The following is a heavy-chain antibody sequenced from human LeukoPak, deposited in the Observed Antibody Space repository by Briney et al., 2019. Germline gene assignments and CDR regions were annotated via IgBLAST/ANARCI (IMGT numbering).Heavy chain of an antibody. CDR1: GFTFSSYA. D-gene: IGHD3-3*01. CDR3: ARDRGPMYYDFWSGYYNSYYYYYMDV. Sequence: GGSLRLSCAASGFTFSSYAMHWVRQAPGKGLEWVAVISYDGSNKYYADSVKGRFTISRDNSKNTLYLQMNSLRAEDTAVYYCARDRGPMYYDFWSGYYNSYYYYYMDVWGKGTTVTVSS. CDR2: ISYDGSNK. J-gene: IGHJ6*03. V-gene: IGHV3-30*01.